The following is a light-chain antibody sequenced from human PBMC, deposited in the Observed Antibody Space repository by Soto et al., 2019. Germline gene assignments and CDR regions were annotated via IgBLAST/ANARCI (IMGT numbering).Light chain of an antibody. CDR3: QQYGTTPQT. J-gene: IGKJ1*01. CDR2: GAS. Sequence: ETVLTQSPGTLSLSPGERATLSCRASQSVSNNYLAWYQQKPGQAPRLLIYGASNRATGIPDRFSGSGSGTDFTLTISRLEPEDFAVYYCQQYGTTPQTFGQGTKVDIK. V-gene: IGKV3-20*01. CDR1: QSVSNNY.